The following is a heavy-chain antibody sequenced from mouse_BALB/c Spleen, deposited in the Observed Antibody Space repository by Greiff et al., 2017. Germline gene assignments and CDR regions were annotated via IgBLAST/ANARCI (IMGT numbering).Heavy chain of an antibody. V-gene: IGHV1S56*01. J-gene: IGHJ4*01. D-gene: IGHD2-2*01. CDR3: GYGYDSYAMDY. CDR1: GYTFTSYY. Sequence: QVQLQQSGPELVKPGASVRISCKASGYTFTSYYIHWVKQRPGQGLEWIGWIYPGNVNTKYNEKFKGKATLTADKSSSTAYMQLSSLTSEDSAVYFCGYGYDSYAMDYWGQGTSVTVSS. CDR2: IYPGNVNT.